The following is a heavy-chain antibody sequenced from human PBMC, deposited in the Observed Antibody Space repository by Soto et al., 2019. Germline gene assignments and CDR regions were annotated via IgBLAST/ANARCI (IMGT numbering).Heavy chain of an antibody. CDR1: GGSFSGYY. Sequence: QVQLQQWGAGLLKPSETLSLTCAFYGGSFSGYYWSWIRQPPGKGLEWIGEINHSGSTNYNPSLKSRVTISVATSKNQCSLKLSSVTAADTAVYYCARAQSIRGVIIVPYYFDYWGQGTLVTVSS. J-gene: IGHJ4*02. D-gene: IGHD3-10*01. V-gene: IGHV4-34*01. CDR2: INHSGST. CDR3: ARAQSIRGVIIVPYYFDY.